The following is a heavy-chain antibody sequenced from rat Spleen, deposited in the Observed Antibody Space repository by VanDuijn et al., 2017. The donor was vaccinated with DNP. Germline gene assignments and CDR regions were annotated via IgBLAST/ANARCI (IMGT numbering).Heavy chain of an antibody. Sequence: EVQLQESGPGLLKPSQSLSLTCSVTGYSISRTYWGWFRKFPGNKMEWIGHISYSGTTSYHPSLKSRISITRDTSRNLFFLQLNSVTPEDTATYYCVRYIYNNFGFDYWGQGVMVTVSS. V-gene: IGHV3-1*01. CDR1: GYSISRTY. D-gene: IGHD1-10*01. CDR2: ISYSGTT. J-gene: IGHJ2*01. CDR3: VRYIYNNFGFDY.